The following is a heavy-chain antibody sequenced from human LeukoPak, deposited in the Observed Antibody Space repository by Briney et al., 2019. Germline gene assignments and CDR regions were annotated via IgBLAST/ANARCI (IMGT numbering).Heavy chain of an antibody. CDR2: ISSSSDPI. J-gene: IGHJ6*03. Sequence: GGSLRLSCAASGFIFRDYTMNWVRQAPGKGLEWISYISSSSDPIYYADSLKGRFTISRDNSKNTLYLQINSLRVEDTAVYYCASDYPLYFYYTDVWGKGTTVTVSS. CDR3: ASDYPLYFYYTDV. CDR1: GFIFRDYT. V-gene: IGHV3-48*01.